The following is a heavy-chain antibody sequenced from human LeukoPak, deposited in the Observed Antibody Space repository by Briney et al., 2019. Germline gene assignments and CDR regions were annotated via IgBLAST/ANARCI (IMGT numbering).Heavy chain of an antibody. CDR3: ARAKSVGPASLFDY. CDR2: IIPIFGTA. CDR1: GGIFSSYA. J-gene: IGHJ4*02. V-gene: IGHV1-69*01. D-gene: IGHD1-26*01. Sequence: SVKVSCKASGGIFSSYAISWVRQAPGQGLEWMGAIIPIFGTARYAQKFQGRVTITADESTSTAYMELSRLISEDTAVYYCARAKSVGPASLFDYWGQGTLVTVSS.